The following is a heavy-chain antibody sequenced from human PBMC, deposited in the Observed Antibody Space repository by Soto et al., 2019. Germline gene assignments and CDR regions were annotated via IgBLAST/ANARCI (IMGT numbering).Heavy chain of an antibody. V-gene: IGHV3-53*01. CDR1: EFSVTYNY. CDR2: IYAGGTT. D-gene: IGHD3-9*01. Sequence: GGSLRLSCAASEFSVTYNYMTWVRQAPAKGLEWVSIIYAGGTTFYTDSVKGRFTISRDNSENTLYLQMNSLRAEDTATYYCARGSTTNTYYDILSGYYLDYWGQGTLVTVSS. CDR3: ARGSTTNTYYDILSGYYLDY. J-gene: IGHJ4*02.